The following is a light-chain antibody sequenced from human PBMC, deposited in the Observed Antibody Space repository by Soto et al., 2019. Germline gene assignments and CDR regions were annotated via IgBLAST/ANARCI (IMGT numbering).Light chain of an antibody. V-gene: IGKV3-15*01. Sequence: IVMTQSPATLSVSPGETATLSCRPPQNILRKLAWYQHNPGQPPRPPISGAPTRATGIPGRFRRSGSGTELTLTISPLQSEDFAVYECQHSSTRPRTIGQGTQVDI. CDR2: GAP. J-gene: IGKJ1*01. CDR1: QNILRK. CDR3: QHSSTRPRT.